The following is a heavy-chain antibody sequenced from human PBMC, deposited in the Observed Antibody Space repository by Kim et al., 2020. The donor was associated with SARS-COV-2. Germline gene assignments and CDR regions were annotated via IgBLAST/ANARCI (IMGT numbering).Heavy chain of an antibody. CDR1: GFTFSSYS. D-gene: IGHD2-15*01. CDR2: ISSSSSTI. CDR3: ARDLVRYCSGGSCYSAYYYYGMDV. V-gene: IGHV3-48*02. Sequence: GGSLRLSCAASGFTFSSYSMNWVRQAPGKGLEWVSYISSSSSTIYYADSVKGRFTISRDNAKNSLYLQMNSLRDEDTAVYYCARDLVRYCSGGSCYSAYYYYGMDVWGQGTTVTVSS. J-gene: IGHJ6*02.